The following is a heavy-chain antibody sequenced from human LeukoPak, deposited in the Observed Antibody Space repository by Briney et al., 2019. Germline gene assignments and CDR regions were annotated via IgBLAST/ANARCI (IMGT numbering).Heavy chain of an antibody. V-gene: IGHV3-23*01. J-gene: IGHJ4*02. CDR2: ISGSGGST. D-gene: IGHD5-18*01. CDR1: GFTFSSYA. CDR3: AKTDLRYTAMVRFFDY. Sequence: GGSLRLSCAASGFTFSSYAMSWVRQAPGKGLEWVSAISGSGGSTYYADSVKGRFTISRDNSKNTLYLRMNSLRAEDTAVYYCAKTDLRYTAMVRFFDYWGQGTLVTVSS.